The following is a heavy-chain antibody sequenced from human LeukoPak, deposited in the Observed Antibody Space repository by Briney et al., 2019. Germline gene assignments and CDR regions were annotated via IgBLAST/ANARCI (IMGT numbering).Heavy chain of an antibody. V-gene: IGHV4-39*07. CDR3: ARRVTSNWFDP. CDR2: IYYSGST. J-gene: IGHJ5*02. Sequence: SETLSLTCTVSGGSISSSSYYWGWIRQPPGKGLEWIGSIYYSGSTYYNPSLKSRVTISVDTSKNQFSLKLSPVTAADTAVYYCARRVTSNWFDPWGQGTLVTVSS. CDR1: GGSISSSSYY. D-gene: IGHD2-21*02.